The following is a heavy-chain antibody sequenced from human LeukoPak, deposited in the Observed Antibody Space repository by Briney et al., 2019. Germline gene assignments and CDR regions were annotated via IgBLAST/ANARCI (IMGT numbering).Heavy chain of an antibody. CDR1: GFIFDDYA. V-gene: IGHV3-9*01. CDR3: ARDNSRRIAAAGLGFLSQRYMDV. Sequence: PGRSLRLSCAASGFIFDDYAMHWVREAPGKGLEWVSGISWNSNTIGYADSVKGRVTISRDNAKNSLDLQMNSLRAEDTAVYYCARDNSRRIAAAGLGFLSQRYMDVWGKGTTVTISS. J-gene: IGHJ6*03. CDR2: ISWNSNTI. D-gene: IGHD6-13*01.